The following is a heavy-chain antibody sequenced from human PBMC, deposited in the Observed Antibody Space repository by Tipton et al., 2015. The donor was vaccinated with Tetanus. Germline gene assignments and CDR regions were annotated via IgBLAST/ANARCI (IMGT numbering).Heavy chain of an antibody. D-gene: IGHD6-19*01. V-gene: IGHV4-59*01. CDR1: GDSMSPYY. Sequence: TLSLTCTISGDSMSPYYWGWLRQPPGKGLEWIGYIYYKGSTNYNPSLRSRVTISIDTSSNQFSLKLTSVTPADTAIYYCARGPSYSGAWYHYWDQGAMVTVSP. CDR2: IYYKGST. J-gene: IGHJ4*02. CDR3: ARGPSYSGAWYHY.